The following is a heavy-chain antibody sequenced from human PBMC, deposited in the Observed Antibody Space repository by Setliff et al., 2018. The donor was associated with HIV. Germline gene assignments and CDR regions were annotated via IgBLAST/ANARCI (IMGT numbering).Heavy chain of an antibody. J-gene: IGHJ6*03. V-gene: IGHV6-1*01. CDR3: ARGGDCDYNYYMDV. CDR1: GDSVSSNTAA. D-gene: IGHD3-16*01. CDR2: TYYRSKWSN. Sequence: SQTLSLPCAISGDSVSSNTAAWNWIRQSPSRGLEWLGRTYYRSKWSNDYAVSVKSRITINPDTSKNQFSLQLNSVTPEDTAVYFCARGGDCDYNYYMDVWDKGTTVTVSS.